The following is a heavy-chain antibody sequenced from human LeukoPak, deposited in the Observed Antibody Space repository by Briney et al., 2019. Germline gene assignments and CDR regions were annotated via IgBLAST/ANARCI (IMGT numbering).Heavy chain of an antibody. CDR2: ISGSGGST. J-gene: IGHJ3*02. CDR3: AKDVAVFYFDLLTGFSPGDAFHI. D-gene: IGHD3-9*01. V-gene: IGHV3-23*01. Sequence: GGSLRLSCAASGFTFSSYAMNWVRQAPGKGLEWVSTISGSGGSTYYADSVKGRFTISRDNSKNTLYLQMNSLRAEDTAVYYCAKDVAVFYFDLLTGFSPGDAFHIWGQGTMVTVSS. CDR1: GFTFSSYA.